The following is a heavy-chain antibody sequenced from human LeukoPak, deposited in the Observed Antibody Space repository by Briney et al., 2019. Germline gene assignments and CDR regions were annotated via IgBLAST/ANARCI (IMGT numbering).Heavy chain of an antibody. V-gene: IGHV3-30-3*01. D-gene: IGHD3-3*01. CDR3: ARDSYARGLLYLFDY. J-gene: IGHJ4*02. Sequence: GGSLRLSCAASGFTFSSYAMPWVRQAPGKGLEWVAVISYDGSNKYYADSVKGRFTISRDNSKNTLYLQMNSLRAEDTAVYYCARDSYARGLLYLFDYWGQGTLVTVSS. CDR2: ISYDGSNK. CDR1: GFTFSSYA.